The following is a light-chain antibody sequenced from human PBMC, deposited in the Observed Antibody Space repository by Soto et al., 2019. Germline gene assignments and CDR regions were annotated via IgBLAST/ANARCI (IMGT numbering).Light chain of an antibody. CDR2: LNSDGSH. Sequence: QLVLTQSPSASASLGASVKLTCTLSSGHSSYSIAWHQQHPEKGPRYLMKLNSDGSHNKGAGIPDGFSGSSSGAERYLTISSLQSEDEADYYCQTWGTGIWVFGGGTKLTVL. J-gene: IGLJ3*02. CDR3: QTWGTGIWV. CDR1: SGHSSYS. V-gene: IGLV4-69*02.